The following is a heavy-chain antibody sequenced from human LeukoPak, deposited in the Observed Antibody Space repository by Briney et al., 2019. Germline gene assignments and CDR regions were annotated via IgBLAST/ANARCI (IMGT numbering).Heavy chain of an antibody. D-gene: IGHD3-9*01. CDR1: GGSISGYY. Sequence: SETLSLTCTVSGGSISGYYWSWSRQPPGKGVEWIGNLYYMRGAWYKSSLKSRVTTSVDTSRNEFSLKLSSVTAADTAVYYCARDRLTGYSGEAAFDIWGQGTMVTVSS. CDR3: ARDRLTGYSGEAAFDI. J-gene: IGHJ3*02. CDR2: LYYMRGA. V-gene: IGHV4-59*12.